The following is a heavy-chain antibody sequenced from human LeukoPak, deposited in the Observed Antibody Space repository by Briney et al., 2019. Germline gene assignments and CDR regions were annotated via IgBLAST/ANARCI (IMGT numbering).Heavy chain of an antibody. J-gene: IGHJ3*02. CDR2: IYYSGST. CDR3: AKSREEIRGLDAFDI. Sequence: SETLSLTCSVSGGSISSDDYCWNWIRQHPGKGLEWIGYIYYSGSTYYNPSLKSRVALSVDTSKNQFSLKLSSLTAADTAVYYCAKSREEIRGLDAFDIWGQGTMVTVSS. V-gene: IGHV4-31*03. D-gene: IGHD5-24*01. CDR1: GGSISSDDYC.